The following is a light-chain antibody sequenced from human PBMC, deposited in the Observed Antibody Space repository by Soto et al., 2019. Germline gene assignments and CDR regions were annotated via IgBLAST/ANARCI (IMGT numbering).Light chain of an antibody. CDR1: QSINNW. V-gene: IGKV1-5*01. J-gene: IGKJ1*01. CDR2: DAS. CDR3: HQYNSYWT. Sequence: DIQMTQSPSTLSASGGDRVTITCRASQSINNWLAWYQHKPGRAPELLIFDASSLKSGFPSRFSGSVSGTEFTRTISSLQPADFATYYCHQYNSYWTFGQGTRVAIK.